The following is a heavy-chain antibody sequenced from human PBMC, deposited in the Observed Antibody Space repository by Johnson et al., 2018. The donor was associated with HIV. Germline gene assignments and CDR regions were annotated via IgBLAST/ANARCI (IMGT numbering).Heavy chain of an antibody. CDR1: GFTFSSYA. Sequence: QVQLVESGGGVVQPGRSLRLSCAASGFTFSSYAMHWVRQAPGKGLEWVAIIYYDGTNKYYADSVKGRFTISRDNSRNTLYLQMKSLRAEDTAVYYCAKDLGITVAGRGGLDAFDIWGQGTMVTVSS. CDR3: AKDLGITVAGRGGLDAFDI. V-gene: IGHV3-30-3*01. J-gene: IGHJ3*02. D-gene: IGHD6-19*01. CDR2: IYYDGTNK.